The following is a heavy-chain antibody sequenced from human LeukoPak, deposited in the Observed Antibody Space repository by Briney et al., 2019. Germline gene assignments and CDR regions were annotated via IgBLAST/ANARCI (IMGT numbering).Heavy chain of an antibody. V-gene: IGHV4-4*07. CDR1: GGSISSYY. J-gene: IGHJ5*02. D-gene: IGHD4-17*01. Sequence: SETLSLTCTVSGGSISSYYWSWIRQPAGKGLEWIGRIYTSGSTNYNPSLKSRVTMSVDTSKNQFSLKLSSVTAADTAVYYCARDLTGATVTPWFEPWGQGTLVTVSS. CDR2: IYTSGST. CDR3: ARDLTGATVTPWFEP.